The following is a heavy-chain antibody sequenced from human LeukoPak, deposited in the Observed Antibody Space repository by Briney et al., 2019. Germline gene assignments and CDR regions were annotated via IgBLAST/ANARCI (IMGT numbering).Heavy chain of an antibody. CDR2: ISSSGSTI. J-gene: IGHJ4*02. CDR3: ARVASSSWYEGDY. CDR1: GFTFSDYY. D-gene: IGHD6-13*01. V-gene: IGHV3-11*01. Sequence: GGSLRLSCAASGFTFSDYYMSWIRQAPGKGLEWVSYISSSGSTIYYADSVKGRFTISRDNAKNSLYLQMNSLRAEDTAVYYRARVASSSWYEGDYWGQGTLVTVSS.